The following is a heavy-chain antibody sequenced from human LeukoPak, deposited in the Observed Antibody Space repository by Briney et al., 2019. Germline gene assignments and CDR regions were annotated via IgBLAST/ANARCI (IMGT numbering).Heavy chain of an antibody. D-gene: IGHD3-22*01. J-gene: IGHJ4*02. CDR3: ARRSDSSGYYRAFDY. CDR1: GYSFSSYW. V-gene: IGHV5-51*01. Sequence: GASLKISCKGSGYSFSSYWICLVRPMAGKGLELMGINPPGGSDTRYSPSFQGQVTISADKSISTAYLQWSSLKASDTAIYYCARRSDSSGYYRAFDYWGQGALVTVSS. CDR2: NPPGGSDT.